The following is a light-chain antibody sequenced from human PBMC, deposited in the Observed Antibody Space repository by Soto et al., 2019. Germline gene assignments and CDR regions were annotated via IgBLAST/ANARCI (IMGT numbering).Light chain of an antibody. CDR2: DVS. J-gene: IGLJ2*01. CDR1: SSDVGGYNY. CDR3: SSYTSSIL. Sequence: QSALTQPASVSGSPGQSITISCTGTSSDVGGYNYVSWYQQHPGKAPKLMIYDVSNRPSGVSNRVSGSKSGNPASLTISGLQAEDEADYYCSSYTSSILFGGGTKVTVL. V-gene: IGLV2-14*01.